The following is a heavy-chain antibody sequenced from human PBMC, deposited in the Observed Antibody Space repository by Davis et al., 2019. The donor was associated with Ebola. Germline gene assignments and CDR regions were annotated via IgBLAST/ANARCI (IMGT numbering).Heavy chain of an antibody. D-gene: IGHD3-16*01. Sequence: SVKVSCKASGDSFNNDGISWVRQAPGQGLEWMGGIIAIFGIPKYAQKFQGRVTITADESTSTAYMELSSLRSEDTAVYYCARGPTDPSGGWGQGTLVTVSS. J-gene: IGHJ4*02. CDR3: ARGPTDPSGG. CDR1: GDSFNNDG. CDR2: IIAIFGIP. V-gene: IGHV1-69*13.